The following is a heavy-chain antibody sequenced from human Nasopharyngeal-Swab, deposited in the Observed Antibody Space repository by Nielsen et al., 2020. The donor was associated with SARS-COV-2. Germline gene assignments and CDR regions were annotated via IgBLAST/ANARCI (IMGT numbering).Heavy chain of an antibody. J-gene: IGHJ5*02. Sequence: GESLKISCADSGFTFSNYWMSWVRQAPGKGLEWVANIKEDGSAKYYVDSVKGRFTISRDNAKNSLYLQMNSLRAEDTAVYYCARGHGVWFGEPDNWFDPWGQGTLVTVSS. CDR1: GFTFSNYW. CDR3: ARGHGVWFGEPDNWFDP. CDR2: IKEDGSAK. V-gene: IGHV3-7*01. D-gene: IGHD3-10*01.